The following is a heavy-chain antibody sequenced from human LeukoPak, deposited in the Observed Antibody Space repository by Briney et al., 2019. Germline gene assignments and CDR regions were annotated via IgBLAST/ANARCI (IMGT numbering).Heavy chain of an antibody. CDR3: ARAPAFVVVPAAILTAYFDY. CDR2: IYYSGST. V-gene: IGHV4-31*03. Sequence: SQTLSLTCTVSGGSISSGGYYWSWIRQHPGKGLEWIGYIYYSGSTCYYPSLKSRVTISVDTSKNQFSLKLSSVTAADTAVYYCARAPAFVVVPAAILTAYFDYWGQGTLVTVSS. D-gene: IGHD2-2*01. J-gene: IGHJ4*02. CDR1: GGSISSGGYY.